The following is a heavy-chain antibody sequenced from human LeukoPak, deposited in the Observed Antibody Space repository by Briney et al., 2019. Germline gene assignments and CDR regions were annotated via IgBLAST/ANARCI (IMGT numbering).Heavy chain of an antibody. CDR1: GFTFSIYA. D-gene: IGHD3-22*01. Sequence: QSGGSLRLSCAASGFTFSIYAMSWVRQAPGKGLEWVSAISGSGGTAYYADSVKGRFTISRDNSKNTLYLQMNSLRAEDTAVYYCARLPYYFDNSGYPGYFQHWGPGSLVTVSS. CDR3: ARLPYYFDNSGYPGYFQH. V-gene: IGHV3-23*01. CDR2: ISGSGGTA. J-gene: IGHJ1*01.